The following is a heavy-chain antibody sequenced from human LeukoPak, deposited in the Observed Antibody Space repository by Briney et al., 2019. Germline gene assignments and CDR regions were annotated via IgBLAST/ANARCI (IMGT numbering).Heavy chain of an antibody. CDR3: ARGGSSSWEPLGY. J-gene: IGHJ4*02. V-gene: IGHV6-1*01. Sequence: SQTLSLTCAISGDSVPRNSAAWNWIRQSPSRGLEWLGRTYYRSKWYNDYAVSVKSRITINPDTSKNQFSLQLNSVTPEDTAVYYCARGGSSSWEPLGYWGQGTLVTVSS. CDR1: GDSVPRNSAA. CDR2: TYYRSKWYN. D-gene: IGHD6-13*01.